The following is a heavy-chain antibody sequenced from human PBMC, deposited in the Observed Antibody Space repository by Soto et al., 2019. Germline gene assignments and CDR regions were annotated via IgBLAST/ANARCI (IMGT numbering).Heavy chain of an antibody. CDR1: GGSISSGGYY. CDR2: IYYSGST. D-gene: IGHD4-17*01. J-gene: IGHJ4*02. V-gene: IGHV4-31*03. CDR3: SRSPQSTVTPSDY. Sequence: QVQLQESGPGLVKPSQTLSLTCTVSGGSISSGGYYWSWIRQHPGKGLEWIGYIYYSGSTYYNPSSKSRVTISVDTSKNQFSLKLSSVPAGDTAVYYCSRSPQSTVTPSDYWGQGTLVTVPS.